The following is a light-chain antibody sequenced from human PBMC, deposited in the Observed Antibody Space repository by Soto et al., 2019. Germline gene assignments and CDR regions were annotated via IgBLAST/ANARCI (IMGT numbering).Light chain of an antibody. CDR2: GAS. CDR3: QQYGSTPPVT. Sequence: EMVLTQSPGTLSLSPGERATLSCRATQSVSSSYLAWYQQKPGRAPRLLIYGASSRATGIPDRFSGSGSGTDFTLPLSRLEPEDSAVYFCQQYGSTPPVTVGGGTKVDI. CDR1: QSVSSSY. V-gene: IGKV3-20*01. J-gene: IGKJ4*01.